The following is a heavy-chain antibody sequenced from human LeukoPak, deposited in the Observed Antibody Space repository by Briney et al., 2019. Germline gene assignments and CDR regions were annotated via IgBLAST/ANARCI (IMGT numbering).Heavy chain of an antibody. CDR3: ARAIVGTVTTTFDY. J-gene: IGHJ4*02. V-gene: IGHV4-59*01. CDR2: IYYSGST. CDR1: GGSISSYY. D-gene: IGHD4-11*01. Sequence: SETLSLTCTVSGGSISSYYWSWIRQPPGKGLEWIGYIYYSGSTNYNPSLKSRVTISVDTSKNQFSLKVSSVTAADTAVYYCARAIVGTVTTTFDYWGQGTLVTVSS.